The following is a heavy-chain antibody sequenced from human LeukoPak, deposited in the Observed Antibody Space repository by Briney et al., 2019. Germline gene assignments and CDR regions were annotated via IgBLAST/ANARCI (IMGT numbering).Heavy chain of an antibody. D-gene: IGHD3-3*01. CDR3: ARAPYDFWSGKPYYMDL. Sequence: SETLSLTCAVYGGSFSGYYWSWIRQPPGKGLEWIGEINHSGSTNYNPSLESRVTISVDTSKNQFSLKLSSVTAADAAVYYCARAPYDFWSGKPYYMDLWGKGTTVTVCS. CDR1: GGSFSGYY. CDR2: INHSGST. V-gene: IGHV4-34*01. J-gene: IGHJ6*03.